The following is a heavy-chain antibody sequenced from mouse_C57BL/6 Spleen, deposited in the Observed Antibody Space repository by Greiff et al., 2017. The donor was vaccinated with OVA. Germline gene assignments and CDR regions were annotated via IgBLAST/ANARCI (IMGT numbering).Heavy chain of an antibody. CDR2: IRSKSSNYAT. CDR1: VFPFNTYA. D-gene: IGHD3-2*02. Sequence: LFPPKVSFTLSFSASVFPFNTYAMHWVRQAPGKGLEWVARIRSKSSNYATYYADSVKDRFTISRDDSQSMLYLQMNNLKTEDTAMYYCVKAQATNAMDYWGQGTSVTVSS. J-gene: IGHJ4*01. V-gene: IGHV10-3*02. CDR3: VKAQATNAMDY.